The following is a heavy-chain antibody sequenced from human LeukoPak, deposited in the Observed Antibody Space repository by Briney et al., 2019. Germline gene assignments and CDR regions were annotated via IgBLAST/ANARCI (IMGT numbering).Heavy chain of an antibody. CDR2: IKEDGSEK. CDR1: GFTFSRDW. J-gene: IGHJ5*02. Sequence: GGSLRLSCVASGFTFSRDWMSWVRQAPGKGLQWVANIKEDGSEKYYVDSVKGRFTISRDNAKDSLYLQMNSLRAEDTAVYYCARGGGISSSWYRSAKWFDPWGQGTLVTVSS. V-gene: IGHV3-7*03. CDR3: ARGGGISSSWYRSAKWFDP. D-gene: IGHD6-13*01.